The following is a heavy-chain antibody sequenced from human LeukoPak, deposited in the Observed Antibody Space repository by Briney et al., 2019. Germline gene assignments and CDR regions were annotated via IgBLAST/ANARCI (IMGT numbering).Heavy chain of an antibody. D-gene: IGHD3-22*01. J-gene: IGHJ3*02. CDR3: ARGRYYYDSSGHNAFDI. CDR2: IYYSGST. CDR1: GGSISSDY. V-gene: IGHV4-59*01. Sequence: SETLSLTCTVSGGSISSDYWSWFRQSPGKGLEWLGGIYYSGSTNYNPSLKSRVTISVDTSKNQFSLKLSSVTAADTAVYYCARGRYYYDSSGHNAFDIWGQGTMVTVSS.